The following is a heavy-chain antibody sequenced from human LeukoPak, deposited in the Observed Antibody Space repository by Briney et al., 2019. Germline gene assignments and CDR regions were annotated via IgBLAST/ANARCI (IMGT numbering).Heavy chain of an antibody. V-gene: IGHV1-3*01. J-gene: IGHJ4*02. CDR2: INAGNGDT. D-gene: IGHD5-18*01. CDR3: ARDLEYSYGSDDFDY. Sequence: ASVKVSCKASGYTFTKHAIHWVRQAPGQRLEWMGWINAGNGDTRYSQKFQGGVTITRDTSARTAYMELSSLRSEDTAVYYCARDLEYSYGSDDFDYWGQGTLVTVSS. CDR1: GYTFTKHA.